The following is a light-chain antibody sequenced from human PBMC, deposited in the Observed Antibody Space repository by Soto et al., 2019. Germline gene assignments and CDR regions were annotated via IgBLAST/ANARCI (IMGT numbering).Light chain of an antibody. Sequence: EIVLTQSPGTLSLSPGERATLSCRASQSVTSSSLAWYQQKPGQAPRLLIYGASSSATGIPDRFSGSGSGTDFTLTISRLEPEDFAVYYFQQYGSSSLTFGGGTKVEIK. CDR1: QSVTSSS. CDR2: GAS. J-gene: IGKJ4*01. CDR3: QQYGSSSLT. V-gene: IGKV3-20*01.